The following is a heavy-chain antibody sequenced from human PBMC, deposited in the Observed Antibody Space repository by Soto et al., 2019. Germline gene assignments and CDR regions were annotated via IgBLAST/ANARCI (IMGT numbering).Heavy chain of an antibody. D-gene: IGHD6-13*01. V-gene: IGHV3-53*01. CDR3: AKDLSAQYSSTWYSGY. Sequence: PGGSLRLSCAASGFTVSSKYMSWVRQAPGKGLEWVSIIQSGGSTYYADSVKGRFTISRDNSENTLHLQMNSLRAEDTAVYYCAKDLSAQYSSTWYSGYWGQGTLVTVSS. CDR1: GFTVSSKY. J-gene: IGHJ4*02. CDR2: IQSGGST.